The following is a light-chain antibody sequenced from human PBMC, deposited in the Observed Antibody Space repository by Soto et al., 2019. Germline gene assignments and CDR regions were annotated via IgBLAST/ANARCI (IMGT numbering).Light chain of an antibody. CDR3: QQSYSSPPT. Sequence: DIQMTQSPSSLSASVGDRVTIPCRASQGISNSLAWDQQKPGKVPKLLIYAASTLQSGVPSRFSGSGSGTDFTLTISSLQPEDFATYYCQQSYSSPPTFGQGTKVDIK. J-gene: IGKJ1*01. CDR2: AAS. CDR1: QGISNS. V-gene: IGKV1-27*01.